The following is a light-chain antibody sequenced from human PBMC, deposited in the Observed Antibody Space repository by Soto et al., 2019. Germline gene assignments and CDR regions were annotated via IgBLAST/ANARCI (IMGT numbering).Light chain of an antibody. Sequence: DIQMNQSPSTLSGSVGDRVTITCRASQTISSWLAWYQQKPGKAPKLLIYKASTVKSGVPSRFSSSGSGTAFTLTISSLQPHYFATYYFQHYNSYSESFGQGTKVELK. J-gene: IGKJ1*01. CDR1: QTISSW. V-gene: IGKV1-5*03. CDR2: KAS. CDR3: QHYNSYSES.